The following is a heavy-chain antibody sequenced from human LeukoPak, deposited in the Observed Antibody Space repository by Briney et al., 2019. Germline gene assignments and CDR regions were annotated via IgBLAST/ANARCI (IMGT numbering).Heavy chain of an antibody. Sequence: GGSLRLSCAASGFTFSSYSMNWVRQAPGKGLEWVSYISSSSSTIYYADSVKGRFTISRDNAKNSLYLQMNGLRAEDTAVYYCARDFAPAAVDYWGQGTLVTVSS. CDR1: GFTFSSYS. D-gene: IGHD6-13*01. J-gene: IGHJ4*02. CDR3: ARDFAPAAVDY. V-gene: IGHV3-48*01. CDR2: ISSSSSTI.